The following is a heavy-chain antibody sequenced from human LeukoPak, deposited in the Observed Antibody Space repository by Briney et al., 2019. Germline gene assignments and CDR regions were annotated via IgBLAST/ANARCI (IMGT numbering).Heavy chain of an antibody. CDR3: ARETGYGGLRWYDY. Sequence: GGSLRLSCAASGFTFSSYAMHWVRQAPGKGLEYVSAISSNGGSTYYANSVKGRFTISRDNSKNTLYLQMGSLRAEDMAVYYCARETGYGGLRWYDYWGQGTLVTVSS. D-gene: IGHD4-23*01. CDR2: ISSNGGST. J-gene: IGHJ4*02. CDR1: GFTFSSYA. V-gene: IGHV3-64*01.